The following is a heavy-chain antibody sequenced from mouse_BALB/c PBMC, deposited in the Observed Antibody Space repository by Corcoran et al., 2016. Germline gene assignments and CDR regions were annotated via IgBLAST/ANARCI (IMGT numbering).Heavy chain of an antibody. CDR3: VRFYGNYGFAY. CDR1: GYTFSSYW. V-gene: IGHV1-9*01. Sequence: QVQLQQSGAELMKPGASVKISCKATGYTFSSYWIEWVKQRPGHGLEWIGEILPGSGSTNYNEKFKGKATFTADTSSNTAYMQLSSLTSEDSAVYYCVRFYGNYGFAYWGQGTLVTVSA. D-gene: IGHD2-1*01. CDR2: ILPGSGST. J-gene: IGHJ3*01.